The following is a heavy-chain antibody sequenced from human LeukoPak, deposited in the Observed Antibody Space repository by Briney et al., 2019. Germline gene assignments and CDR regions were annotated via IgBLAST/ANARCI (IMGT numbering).Heavy chain of an antibody. Sequence: GGSLTLSCAASGFTFSTYAMTWVRQAPGKGLEWVSGISGSGVSTYYADSVKGRFTISRDNSKNTVFLQMSSLSPEDTATYYCAKGDAHGDYFYFDNWGQGTLVTVSS. CDR1: GFTFSTYA. D-gene: IGHD4-17*01. J-gene: IGHJ4*02. CDR2: ISGSGVST. V-gene: IGHV3-23*01. CDR3: AKGDAHGDYFYFDN.